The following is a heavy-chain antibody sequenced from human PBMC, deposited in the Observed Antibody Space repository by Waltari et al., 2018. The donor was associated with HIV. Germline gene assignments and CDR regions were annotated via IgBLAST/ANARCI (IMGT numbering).Heavy chain of an antibody. V-gene: IGHV1-3*01. CDR3: ARDGARITIYGGGFDY. Sequence: QVQLVQSGAEVKKPGASVKVSCKASGYTFATYALHWVRQSPGQRLEWMGWIKAGNGNTKYSQTFQGRVTITRDTSATTAYMEVSSLTSEDTAVYYCARDGARITIYGGGFDYWGQGTPVIVSS. CDR1: GYTFATYA. J-gene: IGHJ4*02. D-gene: IGHD3-3*01. CDR2: IKAGNGNT.